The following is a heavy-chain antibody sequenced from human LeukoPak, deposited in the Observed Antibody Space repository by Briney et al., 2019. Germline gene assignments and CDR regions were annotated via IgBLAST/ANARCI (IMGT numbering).Heavy chain of an antibody. Sequence: ASVKVSCKASGYTFTSYYMHWVRQAPGQGLEWMGIINPSGGRTSYAQKFQGRVTMTRDTSTSTVYMELSSLRSEDTAVYYCARGLVGATTMTAFDIWGQGTMVTVSS. V-gene: IGHV1-46*01. D-gene: IGHD1-26*01. CDR2: INPSGGRT. J-gene: IGHJ3*02. CDR3: ARGLVGATTMTAFDI. CDR1: GYTFTSYY.